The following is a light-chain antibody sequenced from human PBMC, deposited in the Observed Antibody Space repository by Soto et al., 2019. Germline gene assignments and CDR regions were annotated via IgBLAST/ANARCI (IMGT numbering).Light chain of an antibody. CDR2: AAS. CDR3: QQSYGTAGT. J-gene: IGKJ1*01. V-gene: IGKV1-39*01. CDR1: QSISSY. Sequence: DIQMTQSPSSLSASVGDRVTITCRASQSISSYLNWYQQKPGKAPKLLIYAASSLQSGVPSRFSGSGSGTDFTLTISSLQPEDFATYYCQQSYGTAGTFGQGTKVDIK.